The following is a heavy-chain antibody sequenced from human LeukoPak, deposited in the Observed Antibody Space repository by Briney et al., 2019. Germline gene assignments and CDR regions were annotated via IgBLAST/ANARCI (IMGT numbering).Heavy chain of an antibody. J-gene: IGHJ6*02. V-gene: IGHV3-23*01. CDR2: ISGSGGST. CDR3: AKSVAWFGQDDPYYYYYGMDV. D-gene: IGHD3-10*01. Sequence: GGSLRLSCAASGFTFSSYAMSWVRRAPGKGLEWVSAISGSGGSTYYADSVKGRFTISRDNSKNTLYLQMNSPRAEDTAVYYCAKSVAWFGQDDPYYYYYGMDVWGQGTTVTVSS. CDR1: GFTFSSYA.